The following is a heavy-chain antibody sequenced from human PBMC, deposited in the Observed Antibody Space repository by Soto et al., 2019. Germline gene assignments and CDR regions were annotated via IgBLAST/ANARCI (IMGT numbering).Heavy chain of an antibody. V-gene: IGHV4-59*01. CDR1: GGSISSYY. CDR3: AKYSSSSMGDYYYGMDV. J-gene: IGHJ6*02. D-gene: IGHD6-6*01. Sequence: TLSLTCTVSGGSISSYYWSWIRQPPGKGLEWIGYIYYSGSTNYNPSLKSRVTISVDTSKNQFSLKLSSVTAADTAVYYCAKYSSSSMGDYYYGMDVWGQGTTVTVSS. CDR2: IYYSGST.